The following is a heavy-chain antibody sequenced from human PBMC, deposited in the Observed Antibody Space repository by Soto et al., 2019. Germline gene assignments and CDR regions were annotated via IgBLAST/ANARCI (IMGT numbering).Heavy chain of an antibody. V-gene: IGHV4-39*01. D-gene: IGHD2-15*01. Sequence: SETLSLTCTVFGGSVSSSSSFWGWIRQSPGKGLEWIGSIYYSGTTYYNPSLKSRVTISVDTSKRLFSLKMRSVTAADTAVYFCARHPATSVTWCYGMDVWGQGTMVTVSS. CDR2: IYYSGTT. CDR1: GGSVSSSSSF. J-gene: IGHJ6*02. CDR3: ARHPATSVTWCYGMDV.